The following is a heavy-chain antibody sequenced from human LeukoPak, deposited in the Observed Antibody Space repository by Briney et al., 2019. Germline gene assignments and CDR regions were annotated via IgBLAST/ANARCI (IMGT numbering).Heavy chain of an antibody. CDR3: ASLEPPYYYDSSGPAEGMDV. Sequence: PSETLSLTCTVSGGSISSSSYYWSWIRQPPGKGLEWIGEINHSGSTNYNPSLKSRVTISVDTSKNQFSLKLSSVTAADTAVYYCASLEPPYYYDSSGPAEGMDVWGQGTTVTVSS. CDR1: GGSISSSSYY. D-gene: IGHD3-22*01. J-gene: IGHJ6*02. V-gene: IGHV4-39*07. CDR2: INHSGST.